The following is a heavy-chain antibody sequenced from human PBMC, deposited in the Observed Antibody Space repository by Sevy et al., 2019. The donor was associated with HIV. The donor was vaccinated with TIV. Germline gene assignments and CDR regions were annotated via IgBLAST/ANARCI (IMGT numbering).Heavy chain of an antibody. CDR3: ATWGNLGGKFDY. CDR1: GFTFSHAW. J-gene: IGHJ4*02. V-gene: IGHV3-15*01. Sequence: GGSLRLSCAGSGFTFSHAWMTWVRQAPGKGLEWIGRIKSITDGGTTDYVPPVKGRFTISRDDSKNTHYLQMTNLKTEDTAVYYCATWGNLGGKFDYWGQGTLVTVSS. CDR2: IKSITDGGTT. D-gene: IGHD3-16*01.